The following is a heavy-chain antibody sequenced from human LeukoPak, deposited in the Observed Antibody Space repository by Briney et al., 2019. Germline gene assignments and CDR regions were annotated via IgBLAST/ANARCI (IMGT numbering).Heavy chain of an antibody. Sequence: SETLSLTCAVYGGSFSGYYWSWIRQPPGRGLEGIGEINHSGSTNYNPSLKSRVTISVDTSKNQFSLKLSSVTAADTAVYYCARWTTCGGDCHILDYWGQGILVTVSS. J-gene: IGHJ4*02. V-gene: IGHV4-34*01. CDR1: GGSFSGYY. CDR2: INHSGST. CDR3: ARWTTCGGDCHILDY. D-gene: IGHD2-21*02.